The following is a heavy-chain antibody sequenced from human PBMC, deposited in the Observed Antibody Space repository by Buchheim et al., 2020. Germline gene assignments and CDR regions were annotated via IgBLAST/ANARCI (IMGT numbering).Heavy chain of an antibody. Sequence: QVQLQQWGAGLLKPSETLSLTCAVYGGSFSGYYWSWIRQPPGKGLEWIGEINHSGSTNYNPSLKSRVTISVDTSKNQFSLKLSSVTAADTAVYYCAGLVVVAATNSYYYGMDVWGQGTT. CDR3: AGLVVVAATNSYYYGMDV. CDR2: INHSGST. V-gene: IGHV4-34*01. D-gene: IGHD2-15*01. CDR1: GGSFSGYY. J-gene: IGHJ6*02.